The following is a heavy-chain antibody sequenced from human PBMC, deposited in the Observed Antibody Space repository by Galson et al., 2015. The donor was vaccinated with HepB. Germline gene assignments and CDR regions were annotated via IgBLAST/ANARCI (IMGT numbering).Heavy chain of an antibody. J-gene: IGHJ6*03. Sequence: CAISGDSVSSNSAAWNWIRQSPSRGLEWLGRTYYRSKWYNDYAVSVKSRITINPDTSKNQFSLQLNSVTPEDTAVYYCARDQELGYCSGGSCYFTLYYYYMDVWGKGTTVTVSS. CDR1: GDSVSSNSAA. V-gene: IGHV6-1*01. CDR3: ARDQELGYCSGGSCYFTLYYYYMDV. CDR2: TYYRSKWYN. D-gene: IGHD2-15*01.